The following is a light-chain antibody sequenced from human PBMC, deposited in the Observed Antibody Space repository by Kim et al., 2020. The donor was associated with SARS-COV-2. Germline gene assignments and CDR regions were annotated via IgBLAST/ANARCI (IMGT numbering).Light chain of an antibody. Sequence: DIVMTQSPDSLAVSLGERATINCKSSQSVLYSSTNKNYLAWYQQKPGQPPKLLIYWASTRESGVPDRFSGSGSGTDFTLTISSLQAEDVAVYYCQQYYSTPHTFGQGTKLEI. CDR1: QSVLYSSTNKNY. J-gene: IGKJ2*01. V-gene: IGKV4-1*01. CDR2: WAS. CDR3: QQYYSTPHT.